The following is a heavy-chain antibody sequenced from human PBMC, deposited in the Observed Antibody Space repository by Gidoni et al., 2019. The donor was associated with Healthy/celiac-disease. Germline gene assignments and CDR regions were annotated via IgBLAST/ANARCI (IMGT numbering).Heavy chain of an antibody. CDR3: ARGVYTSNLQYFQH. V-gene: IGHV3-30-3*01. CDR2: ISYDGSNK. D-gene: IGHD6-6*01. Sequence: QVQLVESGGGVVQPGRSLRLSCAAAGFTFSSYAMHWVHQAPGKGLEWVAVISYDGSNKYYADSVKGRFTISRDNSKNTLYLQMNSLRAEDTAVYYCARGVYTSNLQYFQHWGQGTLVTVSS. J-gene: IGHJ1*01. CDR1: GFTFSSYA.